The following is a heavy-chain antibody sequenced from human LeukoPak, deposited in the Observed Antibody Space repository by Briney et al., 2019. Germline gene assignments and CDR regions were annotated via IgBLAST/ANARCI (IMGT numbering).Heavy chain of an antibody. Sequence: ASVKVSCKASGYTFTSYAMNWVRQAPGQGLEWMGWISAYNGNTNYAQKLQGRVTMTTDTSTSTAYMELRSLRSDDTAVYYCARDGRFGEGAEEYYYYGMDVWGQGTTVTVSS. CDR2: ISAYNGNT. CDR1: GYTFTSYA. J-gene: IGHJ6*02. CDR3: ARDGRFGEGAEEYYYYGMDV. V-gene: IGHV1-18*01. D-gene: IGHD3-10*01.